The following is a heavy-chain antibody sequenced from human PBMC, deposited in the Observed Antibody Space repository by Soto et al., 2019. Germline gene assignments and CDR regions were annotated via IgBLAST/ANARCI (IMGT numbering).Heavy chain of an antibody. J-gene: IGHJ5*02. CDR2: IDWDDDK. Sequence: SGPTLVKPTQTLTLTCTFSGFSLSTSGMCVSWIRQPPGKALEWLARIDWDDDKYYSTSLKTRLTISKDTSKNQVVLTMTNMDPVDTATYYCARIEAGYSSGWYWFDPWGQGTLVTVSS. CDR1: GFSLSTSGMC. CDR3: ARIEAGYSSGWYWFDP. V-gene: IGHV2-70*11. D-gene: IGHD6-19*01.